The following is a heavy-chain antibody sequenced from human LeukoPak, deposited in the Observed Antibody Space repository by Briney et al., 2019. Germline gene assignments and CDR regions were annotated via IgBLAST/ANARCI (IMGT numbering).Heavy chain of an antibody. CDR2: TKDDGTEE. CDR1: GFRFNEYW. Sequence: GGSLRLSCAASGFRFNEYWMSWVRQPPGEGLQWVAHTKDDGTEEYYLDSVEGRFTIARDDAKNSLYLQMNSLRVEDTALYYCVRAGWELDYWGQGTPVTVS. J-gene: IGHJ4*02. CDR3: VRAGWELDY. D-gene: IGHD1-1*01. V-gene: IGHV3-7*01.